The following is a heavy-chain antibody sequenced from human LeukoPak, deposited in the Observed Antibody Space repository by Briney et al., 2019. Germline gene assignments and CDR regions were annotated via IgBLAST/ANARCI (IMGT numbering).Heavy chain of an antibody. Sequence: ASVKVSCKASGGTFSSYAISWVRQAPGQGLEWMGGIIPIFGTANYAQKFQGRVTITTDESTSTAYMELSSLRSEDTAVYYCARDRRQQLVHDAFDIWGQGTMVTVSS. CDR2: IIPIFGTA. D-gene: IGHD6-6*01. V-gene: IGHV1-69*05. CDR1: GGTFSSYA. J-gene: IGHJ3*02. CDR3: ARDRRQQLVHDAFDI.